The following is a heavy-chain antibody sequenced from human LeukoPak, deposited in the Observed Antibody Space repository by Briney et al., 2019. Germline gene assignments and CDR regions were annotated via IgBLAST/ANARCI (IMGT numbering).Heavy chain of an antibody. CDR1: GGSISSGGYY. V-gene: IGHV4-31*03. Sequence: SETLSLTCTVSGGSISSGGYYWSWIRQHPGKGLEWIGYIYYSGSTYYNPSLKSRVTISVDTSKNQSSLKLSSVAAADSAVYYCARDRYDFWSGYIGMDVWGQGTTVTVSS. CDR2: IYYSGST. J-gene: IGHJ6*02. D-gene: IGHD3-3*01. CDR3: ARDRYDFWSGYIGMDV.